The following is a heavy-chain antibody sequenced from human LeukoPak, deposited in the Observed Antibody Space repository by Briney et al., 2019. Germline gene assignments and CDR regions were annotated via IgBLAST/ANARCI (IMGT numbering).Heavy chain of an antibody. Sequence: SETLSLTCTVSGGSISSGGYYWSWIRQPAGKGLEWIGRIYTSGSTNYNPSLKSRVTISVDTSKNQFSLKLSSVTAADTAVYYCASLKAYGMATIKDAFDIWGQGTMVTVSS. CDR1: GGSISSGGYY. J-gene: IGHJ3*02. V-gene: IGHV4-61*02. CDR3: ASLKAYGMATIKDAFDI. CDR2: IYTSGST. D-gene: IGHD5-24*01.